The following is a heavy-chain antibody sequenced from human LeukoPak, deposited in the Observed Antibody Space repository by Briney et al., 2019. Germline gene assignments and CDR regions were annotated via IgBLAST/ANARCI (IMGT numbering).Heavy chain of an antibody. CDR3: ARDIVVVPAAIFRFDP. V-gene: IGHV4-34*01. CDR2: INHSGST. D-gene: IGHD2-2*02. J-gene: IGHJ5*02. Sequence: SETLSLTCAVYGGSLSGYYWSWIRQPPGKGLEWIGEINHSGSTNYNPSLKSRVTISVDTSKNQFSLKLSSVTAADTAVYYCARDIVVVPAAIFRFDPWGQGTLVTVSS. CDR1: GGSLSGYY.